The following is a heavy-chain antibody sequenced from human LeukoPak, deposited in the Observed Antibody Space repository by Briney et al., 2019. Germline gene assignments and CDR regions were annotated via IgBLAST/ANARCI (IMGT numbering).Heavy chain of an antibody. CDR2: IYSDGSRT. J-gene: IGHJ4*02. Sequence: GGSLRLSCAASGFTFSSFAMHWVRQAPGKGLEYLSAIYSDGSRTYYADSVKGRFTISRDNSKNTLYFEMSSLRVEDTAVYYCVKCPGSGWPVWGQGTLLTVSS. V-gene: IGHV3-64D*06. CDR1: GFTFSSFA. CDR3: VKCPGSGWPV. D-gene: IGHD6-19*01.